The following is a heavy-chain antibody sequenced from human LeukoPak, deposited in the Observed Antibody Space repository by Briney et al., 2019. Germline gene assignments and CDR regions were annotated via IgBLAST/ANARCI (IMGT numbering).Heavy chain of an antibody. Sequence: ASVKVSCTASGYTFTASGISGVRQAPGHGLEWMGWISAYNGNTNYAQKLQGRVTMTTDTSTSTAYMELRSLRADDTAVYYCARDAGGELLGAFDYWDQGTLVTVSS. CDR2: ISAYNGNT. J-gene: IGHJ4*02. V-gene: IGHV1-18*01. CDR3: ARDAGGELLGAFDY. D-gene: IGHD1-26*01. CDR1: GYTFTASG.